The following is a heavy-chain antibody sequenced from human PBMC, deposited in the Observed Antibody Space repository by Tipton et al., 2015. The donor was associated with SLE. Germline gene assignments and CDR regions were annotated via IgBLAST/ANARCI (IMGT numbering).Heavy chain of an antibody. CDR3: ARHIPEGRRGISMIIVPDAFDI. J-gene: IGHJ3*02. CDR1: GVSISTSRYY. D-gene: IGHD3-22*01. Sequence: LRLSCSVSGVSISTSRYYWGWIRPSPGQGLEGVGSLYAGGSTYFHPSLKSRASISADASKNHFSLKLNSVTAADTAVYYCARHIPEGRRGISMIIVPDAFDIWGQGTMVTVSS. V-gene: IGHV4-39*01. CDR2: LYAGGST.